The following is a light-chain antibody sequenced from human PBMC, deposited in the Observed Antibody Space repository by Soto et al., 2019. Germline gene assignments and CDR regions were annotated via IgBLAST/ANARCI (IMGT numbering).Light chain of an antibody. CDR2: EVS. V-gene: IGLV2-14*01. Sequence: QSALTQPASVSGSPGQSITISCTGTISDVGGYNYVSWYQQHPGKAPKLMIYEVSNRPSGVSNRFSGSKSGNTASLTISGLQAEDEADYYCSSYTSGSTFYVFGTGTKLTV. CDR1: ISDVGGYNY. CDR3: SSYTSGSTFYV. J-gene: IGLJ1*01.